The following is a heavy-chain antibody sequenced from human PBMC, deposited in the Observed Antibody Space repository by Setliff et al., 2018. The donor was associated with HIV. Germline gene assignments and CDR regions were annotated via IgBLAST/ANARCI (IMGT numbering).Heavy chain of an antibody. D-gene: IGHD3-10*01. J-gene: IGHJ4*02. Sequence: PSETLSLTCAVYGGSLSGYYWRWIRQPPGKGLEWIGYIYYSGSTNYNPSLKSRVTISVDTSKNQFSLKLSSVTAADTAVYYCARPALGIGGGSRFDNWGQGTRVTVSS. CDR1: GGSLSGYY. CDR3: ARPALGIGGGSRFDN. CDR2: IYYSGST. V-gene: IGHV4-59*08.